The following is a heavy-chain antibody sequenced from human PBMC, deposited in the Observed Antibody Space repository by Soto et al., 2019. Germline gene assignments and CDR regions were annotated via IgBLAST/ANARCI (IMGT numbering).Heavy chain of an antibody. CDR2: IKHDGSEK. V-gene: IGHV3-7*01. Sequence: GVTLPLSCAASGFTFSSYFMSCVLQDPGKGLEWVANIKHDGSEKYYVDSVKGRCTISRDNAKKSLYLQMNSLRAEDTAVYYCARYGYSSGWYPNKYFDYWGQGTLVTVSS. J-gene: IGHJ4*02. CDR3: ARYGYSSGWYPNKYFDY. D-gene: IGHD6-19*01. CDR1: GFTFSSYF.